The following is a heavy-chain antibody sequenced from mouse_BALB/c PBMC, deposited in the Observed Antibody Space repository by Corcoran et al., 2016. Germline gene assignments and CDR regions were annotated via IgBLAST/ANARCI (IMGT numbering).Heavy chain of an antibody. Sequence: QVTLKESGPGILQPSQTLSLTCSFSGFSLSTSGMGVSWIRQPSGKGLEWLAHIYWDDDKRYNPSLKSRLTISKDTSSNQVFLKITSVDTADTATYYCARRGTDYYFDYWGQGTTLTVSS. CDR2: IYWDDDK. CDR3: ARRGTDYYFDY. J-gene: IGHJ2*01. V-gene: IGHV8-12*01. CDR1: GFSLSTSGMG. D-gene: IGHD2-13*01.